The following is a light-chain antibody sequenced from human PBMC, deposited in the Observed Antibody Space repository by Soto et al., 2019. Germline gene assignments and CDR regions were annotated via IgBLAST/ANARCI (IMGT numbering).Light chain of an antibody. J-gene: IGKJ1*01. V-gene: IGKV3-20*01. Sequence: EIVLTQSPGTLSLSPGEGATLSCRASQRVSSTYLTWYQQKPGQAPRLLIYGASSRATGIPDRFSGSGSGTDFTLTISRLEPEDFAVYYCQQFGGSPSFGQGTKVDIK. CDR3: QQFGGSPS. CDR2: GAS. CDR1: QRVSSTY.